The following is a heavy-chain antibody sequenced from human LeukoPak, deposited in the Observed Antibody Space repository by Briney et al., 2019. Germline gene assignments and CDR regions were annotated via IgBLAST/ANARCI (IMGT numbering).Heavy chain of an antibody. Sequence: GGSLRLSCAASGFTFSSYDMNWVRQAPGKGLEWVSYISSSGSTIYYADSVKGRFTISRDNAKNSLYLQMNSLRAEDTAVYYCARDASRYDSSGYLDYWGQGTLVTVSS. V-gene: IGHV3-48*03. D-gene: IGHD3-22*01. J-gene: IGHJ4*02. CDR3: ARDASRYDSSGYLDY. CDR2: ISSSGSTI. CDR1: GFTFSSYD.